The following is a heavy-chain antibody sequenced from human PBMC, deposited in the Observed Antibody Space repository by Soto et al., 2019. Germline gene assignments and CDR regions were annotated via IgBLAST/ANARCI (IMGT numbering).Heavy chain of an antibody. D-gene: IGHD1-26*01. J-gene: IGHJ4*02. V-gene: IGHV3-7*05. Sequence: GGSLRLSCAASGFTFGNYWMTWVRQAPGKGLEWVANIRGDGSAKSYLDSVRGRFTVSRDNAENSLFLQMNSLRAEDTALYYCAKVGRSDRFAFDYWGQGTLVTVSS. CDR2: IRGDGSAK. CDR3: AKVGRSDRFAFDY. CDR1: GFTFGNYW.